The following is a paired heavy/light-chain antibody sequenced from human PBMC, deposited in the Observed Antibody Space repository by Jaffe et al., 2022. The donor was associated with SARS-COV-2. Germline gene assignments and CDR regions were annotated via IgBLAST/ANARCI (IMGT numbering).Light chain of an antibody. V-gene: IGKV3-11*01. CDR1: QSVSSY. CDR3: QQRSNWPPYT. CDR2: DAS. J-gene: IGKJ2*01. Sequence: EIVLTQSPATLSLSPGERATLSCRASQSVSSYLAWYQQKPGQAPRLLIYDASNRATGIPARFSGSGSGTDFTLTISSLEPEDFAVYYCQQRSNWPPYTFGQGTKVEIK.
Heavy chain of an antibody. J-gene: IGHJ5*02. V-gene: IGHV3-11*01. D-gene: IGHD3-22*01. Sequence: QAQLVESGGGLVKPGGSLRLSCAASGFTFKDFYMTWIRQAPGKGLEWLSYISSSASTIYYADSVKGRFTISRDNAKNSLYLQMNSLRAEDTAVYYCARDYYDGRALAAWLDPWGQGTLVTVSS. CDR3: ARDYYDGRALAAWLDP. CDR2: ISSSASTI. CDR1: GFTFKDFY.